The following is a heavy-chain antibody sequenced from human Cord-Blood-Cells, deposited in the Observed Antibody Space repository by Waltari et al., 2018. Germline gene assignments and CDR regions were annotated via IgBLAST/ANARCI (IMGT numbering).Heavy chain of an antibody. D-gene: IGHD3-10*01. Sequence: QVQLQQWGAGLLKPSETLSLTCAVYGGSFSGYYWSWIRQPPGKGREGIGESNHSESTYYNPSLKSRVTISVDTSKNQFSLKLSSVTAADTAVYYCAGFGELFPAWGQGTLVTVSS. J-gene: IGHJ5*02. V-gene: IGHV4-34*01. CDR3: AGFGELFPA. CDR2: SNHSEST. CDR1: GGSFSGYY.